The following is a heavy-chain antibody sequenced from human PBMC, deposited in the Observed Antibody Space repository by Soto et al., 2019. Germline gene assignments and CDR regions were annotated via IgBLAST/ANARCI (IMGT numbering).Heavy chain of an antibody. CDR1: GFTFSSYW. CDR2: INSDGSST. Sequence: PVGSLRLSCAASGFTFSSYWMHWVRQAPGKGLVWVSRINSDGSSTSYADSVKGRFTISRDKAKNTLYLQMNSLRAEDTAVYYCARTAGEYFYYYGLDVWGQGTTVTVS. CDR3: ARTAGEYFYYYGLDV. J-gene: IGHJ6*02. V-gene: IGHV3-74*01. D-gene: IGHD3-10*01.